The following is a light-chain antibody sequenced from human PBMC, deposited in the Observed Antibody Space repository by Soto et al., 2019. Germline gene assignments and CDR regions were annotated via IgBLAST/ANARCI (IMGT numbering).Light chain of an antibody. J-gene: IGLJ2*01. V-gene: IGLV2-11*01. Sequence: QSALTQPRSVSGSPGQSVTISCTGTSSDVGGYNYVSWYQQHPGKAPNLMIYDVSKRPSGVPDRFSGSKSGNTASLTISGLQAEDEADYYCCSYAGSYTHVVFGGGTKVTVL. CDR3: CSYAGSYTHVV. CDR1: SSDVGGYNY. CDR2: DVS.